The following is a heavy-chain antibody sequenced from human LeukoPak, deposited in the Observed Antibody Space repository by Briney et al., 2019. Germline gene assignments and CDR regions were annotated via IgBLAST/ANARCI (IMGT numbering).Heavy chain of an antibody. CDR3: ARGGDYYDSSDEENWFDP. D-gene: IGHD3-22*01. CDR2: SYYSGST. V-gene: IGHV4-39*07. CDR1: GGSISSSSYY. J-gene: IGHJ5*02. Sequence: SETLSLTCTVSGGSISSSSYYWGWIRQPPGKGLEWSGSSYYSGSTYYNPSLKSRVTISVDTSKNQFSLKLSSVTAADTAVYYCARGGDYYDSSDEENWFDPWGQGTLVTVSS.